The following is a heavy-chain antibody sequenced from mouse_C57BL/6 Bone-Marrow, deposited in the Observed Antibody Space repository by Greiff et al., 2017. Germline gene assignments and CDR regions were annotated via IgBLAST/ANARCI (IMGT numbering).Heavy chain of an antibody. Sequence: QVQLKQSGPELVKPGASVKISCKASGYAFSSSWMHWVKQRPGRGLEWIGRIYPGDGDTNYNGKFKGKATLTADKSSSTAYMQLSSLTSEDSAVYFCARETTVGYLDYWGQGTTRTVSS. J-gene: IGHJ2*01. CDR2: IYPGDGDT. CDR3: ARETTVGYLDY. D-gene: IGHD1-1*01. CDR1: GYAFSSSW. V-gene: IGHV1-82*01.